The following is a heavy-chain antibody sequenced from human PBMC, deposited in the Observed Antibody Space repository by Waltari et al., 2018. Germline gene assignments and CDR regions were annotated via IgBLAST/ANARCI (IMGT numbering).Heavy chain of an antibody. Sequence: EEQLVESGGGLAQPGESLRLSCAASGFTFSGSWMDWVRQAPGKGLVWVSRINSDGSSTTYADSVKGRFTISRDNAKNTLYVQMNRLRAEDTAVYYCARVATKTYSSPVPGRPYYYGMDVWGQGTTVTVSS. J-gene: IGHJ6*02. V-gene: IGHV3-74*01. CDR3: ARVATKTYSSPVPGRPYYYGMDV. CDR1: GFTFSGSW. D-gene: IGHD6-19*01. CDR2: INSDGSST.